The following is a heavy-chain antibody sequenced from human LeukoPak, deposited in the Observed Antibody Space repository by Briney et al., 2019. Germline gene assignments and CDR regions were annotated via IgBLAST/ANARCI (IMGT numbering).Heavy chain of an antibody. D-gene: IGHD3-22*01. CDR2: IIPIFGTT. Sequence: SVKVSCKASGGTFSSYAISWVRQAPGQGLEWMVGIIPIFGTTNYAQKFQGRVTITTDESTSTAYMELSSQRSEDTAVYYCATGSGMSYYYDSSGYSFDYWGQGTLVTVSS. CDR3: ATGSGMSYYYDSSGYSFDY. CDR1: GGTFSSYA. V-gene: IGHV1-69*05. J-gene: IGHJ4*02.